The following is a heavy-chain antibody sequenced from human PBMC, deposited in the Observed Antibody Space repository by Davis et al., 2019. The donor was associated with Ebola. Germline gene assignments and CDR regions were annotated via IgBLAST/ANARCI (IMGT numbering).Heavy chain of an antibody. D-gene: IGHD5-12*01. CDR1: GGTFSSYA. J-gene: IGHJ4*02. CDR2: IIPILGIA. Sequence: SVKVSCKASGGTFSSYAISWVRQAPGQGLEWMGRIIPILGIANYAQKFQGRVTITADKSMSTAYMELSSLRSEDTAVYYCARDDGPDIVATTHFDYWGQGTLVTVSS. V-gene: IGHV1-69*04. CDR3: ARDDGPDIVATTHFDY.